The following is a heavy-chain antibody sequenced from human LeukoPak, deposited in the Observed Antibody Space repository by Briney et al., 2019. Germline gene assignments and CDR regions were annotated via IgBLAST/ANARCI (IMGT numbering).Heavy chain of an antibody. CDR2: VNCDGGTT. V-gene: IGHV3-43D*03. D-gene: IGHD2-2*01. CDR3: VKDIGPVTSSPRFDY. CDR1: GFTLDDYA. J-gene: IGHJ4*02. Sequence: GGSLRLSCAASGFTLDDYAMHWVRQAPGEGLEWVFLVNCDGGTTYYADSVKGRFTISRDNNKNSLYLQMNSLRLEDTALYYCVKDIGPVTSSPRFDYWGQGTLVTVSS.